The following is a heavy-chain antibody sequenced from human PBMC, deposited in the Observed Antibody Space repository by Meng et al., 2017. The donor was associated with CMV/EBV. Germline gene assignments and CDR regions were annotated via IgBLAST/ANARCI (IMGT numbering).Heavy chain of an antibody. CDR3: ARAFPRSSGSYYLSPFFDY. J-gene: IGHJ4*02. D-gene: IGHD1-26*01. CDR2: INPDGGGT. V-gene: IGHV1-2*07. Sequence: ASVKVSCKASGYIFTDYYIHWVRQAPGQGLEWMGRINPDGGGTNYAHKFQGRVTMTRDTSIRTAYMELSRLRSDDTAVYYCARAFPRSSGSYYLSPFFDYWGQGTLVTVSS. CDR1: GYIFTDYY.